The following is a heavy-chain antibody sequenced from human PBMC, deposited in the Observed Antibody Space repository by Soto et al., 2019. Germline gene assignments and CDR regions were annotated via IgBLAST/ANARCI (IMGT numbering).Heavy chain of an antibody. CDR1: GGSFSGYY. J-gene: IGHJ6*02. Sequence: PSETLSLTCAVYGGSFSGYYWSWILQPPGKGLEWIGEINHSGSTNYNPSLKSRVTISVDTSKNQFSLKLSSVTATDTAVYYCAYGMDVWGQGTTVTVSS. CDR2: INHSGST. V-gene: IGHV4-34*01. CDR3: AYGMDV.